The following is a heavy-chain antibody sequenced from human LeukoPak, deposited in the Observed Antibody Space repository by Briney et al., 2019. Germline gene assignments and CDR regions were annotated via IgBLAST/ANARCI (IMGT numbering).Heavy chain of an antibody. J-gene: IGHJ4*02. CDR1: GFTFDDYT. V-gene: IGHV3-74*03. Sequence: GGSLRLSCAASGFTFDDYTMRWVRQAPGKGLLWVSRINGDADTTMYADSVKGRFTTSRDNDKNTLYLQMDRLTPDDTGVYFCARASYAGYQFWGQGALVTVSA. CDR3: ARASYAGYQF. D-gene: IGHD5-12*01. CDR2: INGDADTT.